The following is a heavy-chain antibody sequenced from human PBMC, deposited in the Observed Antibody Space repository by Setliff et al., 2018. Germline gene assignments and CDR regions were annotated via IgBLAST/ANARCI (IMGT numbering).Heavy chain of an antibody. CDR1: GYTFTDYY. CDR2: INPNSSGT. J-gene: IGHJ5*02. CDR3: ARGYYNFWSGYFEGGWFDP. V-gene: IGHV1-2*02. D-gene: IGHD3-3*01. Sequence: ASVKVSCKASGYTFTDYYIHWVRQAPGQGLEWMGWINPNSSGTNPAQKFQGRVTMTRNTSISTAYMELSSLRSEDTAVYYCARGYYNFWSGYFEGGWFDPWGQGTLVTVSS.